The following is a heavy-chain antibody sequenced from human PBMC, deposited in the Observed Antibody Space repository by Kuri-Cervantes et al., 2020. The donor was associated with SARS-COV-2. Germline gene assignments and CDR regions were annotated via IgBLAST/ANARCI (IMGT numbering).Heavy chain of an antibody. CDR3: AREGYDMSDAFDI. Sequence: GGSLRLSCAASGFALTNYVMNWVRQAPGKGLEWVAVISYDGSNKYYADSVKGRFTISRDNSKNTLYLQMNSLRAEDTAVYYCAREGYDMSDAFDIWGQGTMVTVSS. J-gene: IGHJ3*02. D-gene: IGHD3-9*01. V-gene: IGHV3-30-3*01. CDR2: ISYDGSNK. CDR1: GFALTNYV.